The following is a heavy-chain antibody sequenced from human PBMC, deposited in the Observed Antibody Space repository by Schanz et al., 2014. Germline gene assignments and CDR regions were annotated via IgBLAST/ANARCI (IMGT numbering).Heavy chain of an antibody. D-gene: IGHD4-17*01. CDR2: ISAYNGHT. V-gene: IGHV1-18*01. CDR1: GRTFIVYHV. CDR3: ATLDYADAVS. J-gene: IGHJ5*02. Sequence: QVQLVQSGAEVKKPGASMKVSCKASGRTFIVYHVLHWVRQAPGQGLEWMGWISAYNGHTNYAQKFQGRVTMTTDTSTGTAYMELRSLRSDDTAVYYCATLDYADAVSWGQGTLVTVSS.